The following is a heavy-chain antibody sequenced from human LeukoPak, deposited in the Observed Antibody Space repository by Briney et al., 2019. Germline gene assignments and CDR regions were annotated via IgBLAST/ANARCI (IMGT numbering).Heavy chain of an antibody. CDR2: INHSGST. CDR1: GGSFSGYY. D-gene: IGHD3-16*02. J-gene: IGHJ4*02. V-gene: IGHV4-34*01. Sequence: PSETLSLTRAVYGGSFSGYYWSWIRQPPGKGLEWIGEINHSGSTNYNPSLKSRVTISVDTSKNQFSLKLRSVTAADTAVYYCARGNGGDYDYVWGSYPLPVYWGQGTLVTVSS. CDR3: ARGNGGDYDYVWGSYPLPVY.